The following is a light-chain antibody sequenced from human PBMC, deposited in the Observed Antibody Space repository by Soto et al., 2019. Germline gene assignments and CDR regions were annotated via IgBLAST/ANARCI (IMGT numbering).Light chain of an antibody. CDR3: SSYTTSGTPV. CDR2: EVS. J-gene: IGLJ3*02. Sequence: QSALTQPASVSGSPGQSITISCTGTSSDVGGYNYLSWYQQNPGKAPKVMIYEVSNRPSGVSNRFSGSKSGNTASLTISGLNDEDEADYYCSSYTTSGTPVFGGGTKLTVL. V-gene: IGLV2-14*01. CDR1: SSDVGGYNY.